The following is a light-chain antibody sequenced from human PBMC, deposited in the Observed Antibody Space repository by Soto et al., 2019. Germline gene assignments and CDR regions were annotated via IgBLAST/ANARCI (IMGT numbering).Light chain of an antibody. Sequence: DIVLTQSPATLSLSPGKRATLSCRASQSVRGYLAWYQHKPGQAPRLLIYDASNRATGISARFSGSGSGTDFTLTISSLEPEDFAVYYCQQRSNWPGTFGQGTKLEIK. CDR2: DAS. CDR3: QQRSNWPGT. CDR1: QSVRGY. V-gene: IGKV3-11*01. J-gene: IGKJ2*01.